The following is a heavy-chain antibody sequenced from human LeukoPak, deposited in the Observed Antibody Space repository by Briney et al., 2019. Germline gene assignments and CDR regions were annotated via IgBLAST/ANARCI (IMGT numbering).Heavy chain of an antibody. D-gene: IGHD5-24*01. CDR3: ASSKRNRSATTPYYYYMDV. J-gene: IGHJ6*03. Sequence: SETLSLTCAVYGGSFSGYYWSWIRQPPGKGLEWIGEINHSGSTNYNPSLKSRVTIPVDTSKNQFSLKLSSVTAADTAVYYCASSKRNRSATTPYYYYMDVWGKGTTVTVSS. CDR2: INHSGST. CDR1: GGSFSGYY. V-gene: IGHV4-34*01.